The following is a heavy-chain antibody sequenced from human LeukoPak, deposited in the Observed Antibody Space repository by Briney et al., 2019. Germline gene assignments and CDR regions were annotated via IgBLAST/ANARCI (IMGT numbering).Heavy chain of an antibody. D-gene: IGHD2-15*01. CDR2: IYYSGST. J-gene: IGHJ3*02. Sequence: SETLSLTCTVSGGSISSYYWSWIRQPPGKGLEWIGYIYYSGSTNYNPYLKSRVTISVDTAKNQFSLKLSSVTAADTAVYSCAREGIVESFDIWGQGTMVTVSS. CDR3: AREGIVESFDI. V-gene: IGHV4-59*01. CDR1: GGSISSYY.